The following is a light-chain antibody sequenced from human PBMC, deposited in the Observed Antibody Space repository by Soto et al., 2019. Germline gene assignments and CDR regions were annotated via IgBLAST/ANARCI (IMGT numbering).Light chain of an antibody. CDR2: KDS. CDR3: YSAADNFVV. J-gene: IGLJ2*01. Sequence: SYELTQPSSVSVSPGQTARITCSGDVLAKKYARWFQQKPGQAPVLVIYKDSERPSGIPERFFGSSSGTTVTLTISGAQVEDEADYYCYSAADNFVVFGGGTKLTVL. CDR1: VLAKKY. V-gene: IGLV3-27*01.